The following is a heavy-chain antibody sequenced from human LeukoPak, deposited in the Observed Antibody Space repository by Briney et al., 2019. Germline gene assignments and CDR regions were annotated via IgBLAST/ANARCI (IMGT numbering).Heavy chain of an antibody. D-gene: IGHD4-23*01. Sequence: PGGSLRLSCAASGFTFSNYWMSWVRQAPGKGLEWVANIKRDGSEKYYVDSVKGRFTISRDNAEKSLYLQMNSLRAEDTAVYYCARTTVAKFDLWGRGTLVSVSS. CDR2: IKRDGSEK. V-gene: IGHV3-7*01. J-gene: IGHJ2*01. CDR1: GFTFSNYW. CDR3: ARTTVAKFDL.